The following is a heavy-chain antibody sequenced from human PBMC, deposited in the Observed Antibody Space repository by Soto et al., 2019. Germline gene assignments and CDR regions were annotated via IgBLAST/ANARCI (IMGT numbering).Heavy chain of an antibody. CDR3: ARGTGGKEFDYYGMDV. D-gene: IGHD2-8*02. J-gene: IGHJ6*02. CDR1: GGSFSGYY. Sequence: SETLSLTCAVYGGSFSGYYWSWIRQPPGKGLEWIGEINHSGSTNYNPSLKSRVTISVDTSKNQFSLKLSSVTAADTAVYYCARGTGGKEFDYYGMDVWGQGTTVTVS. V-gene: IGHV4-34*01. CDR2: INHSGST.